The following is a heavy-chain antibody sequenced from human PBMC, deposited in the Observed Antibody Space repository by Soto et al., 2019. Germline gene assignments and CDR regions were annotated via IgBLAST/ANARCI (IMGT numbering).Heavy chain of an antibody. J-gene: IGHJ3*02. D-gene: IGHD3-3*01. CDR2: ISWNSGSI. V-gene: IGHV3-9*01. CDR3: AKDNGWLLLSPAPHFDI. Sequence: HPGGSLRLSCAASGFTFDDYAMHWVRQAPGKGLEWVSGISWNSGSIGYADSVKGRFTISRDNAKNSLYLQMNSLRAEDTALYYCAKDNGWLLLSPAPHFDIWGQGTMVTVSS. CDR1: GFTFDDYA.